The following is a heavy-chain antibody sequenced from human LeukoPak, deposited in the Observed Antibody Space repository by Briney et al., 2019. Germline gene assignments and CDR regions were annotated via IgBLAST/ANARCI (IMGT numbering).Heavy chain of an antibody. J-gene: IGHJ4*02. CDR2: ITRDGPRI. CDR1: GFTFSPSD. D-gene: IGHD2/OR15-2a*01. Sequence: GGSLTLSCAASGFTFSPSDMIWVRQAPGMGLEWLSTITRDGPRIYYAGSVQGRFTISRDNAKNSVYLQMNGLRAEDTAIYYCVGDFTFWGQGTLVSVS. CDR3: VGDFTF. V-gene: IGHV3-21*01.